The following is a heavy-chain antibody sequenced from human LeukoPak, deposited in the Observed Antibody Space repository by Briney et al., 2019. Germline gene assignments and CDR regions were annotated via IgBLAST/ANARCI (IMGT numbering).Heavy chain of an antibody. V-gene: IGHV3-33*01. CDR3: ARAGYGSGSYMYYGMDV. CDR1: GFTFRNYG. J-gene: IGHJ6*02. CDR2: IWYDGSNK. D-gene: IGHD3-10*01. Sequence: GGSLRLSCAPSGFTFRNYGMHWVRQAPGMGLEWVAVIWYDGSNKYYADSVKGRFTISRENSKNTLYLQMNSLRAEDTAVYYCARAGYGSGSYMYYGMDVWGQGTTVTVSS.